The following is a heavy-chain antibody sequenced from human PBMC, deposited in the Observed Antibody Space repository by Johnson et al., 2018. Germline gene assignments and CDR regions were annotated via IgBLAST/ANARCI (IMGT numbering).Heavy chain of an antibody. J-gene: IGHJ4*02. CDR2: VYPGDSDT. Sequence: VQLVESGAEVKKPGESLKISCKGSGYIFASYWIGWVRQMPGKGLEWMGIVYPGDSDTRYSPSFQGQVTISADKSITTAYLQWSSLKASDTAMYYCASRVGRGVDGGYYFDYWGQGTLVTVSS. CDR3: ASRVGRGVDGGYYFDY. D-gene: IGHD3-16*01. CDR1: GYIFASYW. V-gene: IGHV5-51*01.